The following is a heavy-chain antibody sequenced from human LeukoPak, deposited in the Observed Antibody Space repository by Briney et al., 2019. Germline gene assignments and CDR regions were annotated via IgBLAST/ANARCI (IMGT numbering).Heavy chain of an antibody. V-gene: IGHV4-59*01. CDR1: GGSISSYY. CDR2: IYYSGST. Sequence: SETLSLTCTVSGGSISSYYWSWIRQPPGKRLEWIGYIYYSGSTNYNPSLKSRVTISVDTSKNQFSLKLSSVTAADTAVYYCARAENNWFDPWGQGTLVTVSS. J-gene: IGHJ5*02. CDR3: ARAENNWFDP.